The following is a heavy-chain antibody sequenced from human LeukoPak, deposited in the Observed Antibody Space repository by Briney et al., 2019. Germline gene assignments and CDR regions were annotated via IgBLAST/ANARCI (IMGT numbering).Heavy chain of an antibody. V-gene: IGHV4-59*02. CDR1: RGSVTSYY. J-gene: IGHJ4*02. CDR3: ARQRGMVHYFDY. Sequence: SGTLSLTCTISRGSVTSYYWSWIRQSPGKGLEWIGYIYYSGSTKYNPSLESRVIISIDASKNQFSLQLTSMTAADTAVYYCARQRGMVHYFDYWGQGTLVTVSS. CDR2: IYYSGST. D-gene: IGHD2-8*01.